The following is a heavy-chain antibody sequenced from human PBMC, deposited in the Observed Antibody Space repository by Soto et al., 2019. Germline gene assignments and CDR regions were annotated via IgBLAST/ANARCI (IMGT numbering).Heavy chain of an antibody. CDR1: GASISSYY. Sequence: SETLSLTCTVSGASISSYYWSWIRQPPGKGLEWIGYIYYSGGTNYNPSLKSRVTISVDTSKNQFSLKLSSVTVADTAVYYCARETGYCSGGSCQSWSRWNDPWGQGTLVTVSS. CDR2: IYYSGGT. CDR3: ARETGYCSGGSCQSWSRWNDP. D-gene: IGHD2-15*01. J-gene: IGHJ5*02. V-gene: IGHV4-59*01.